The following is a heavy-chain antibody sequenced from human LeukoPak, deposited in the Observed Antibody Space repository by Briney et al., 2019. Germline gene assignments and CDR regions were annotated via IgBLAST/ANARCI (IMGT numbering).Heavy chain of an antibody. CDR1: GFTFSSYG. CDR2: ISSSSSYI. D-gene: IGHD1-26*01. V-gene: IGHV3-21*01. J-gene: IGHJ3*02. CDR3: ARDPGIVGATDAFDI. Sequence: GGSLRLSCAASGFTFSSYGMNWVRQAPGKGLEWVSSISSSSSYIYYADSVKGRFTISRDNAKNSLYLQMNSLRAEDTAVYYCARDPGIVGATDAFDIWGQGTMVTVSS.